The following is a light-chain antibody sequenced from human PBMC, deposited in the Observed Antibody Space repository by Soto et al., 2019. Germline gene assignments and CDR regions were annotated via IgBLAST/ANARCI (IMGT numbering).Light chain of an antibody. J-gene: IGKJ1*01. CDR2: KAS. Sequence: DIQMTQSPSTLSASVGDRVTITCRASQSISSWLAWYQQKPGKAPKLLIYKASSLESGVPSRFSGSGSGTEFTLTISCLQPDDFATYYCQQYKAFWTFGQGTKVELK. CDR3: QQYKAFWT. V-gene: IGKV1-5*03. CDR1: QSISSW.